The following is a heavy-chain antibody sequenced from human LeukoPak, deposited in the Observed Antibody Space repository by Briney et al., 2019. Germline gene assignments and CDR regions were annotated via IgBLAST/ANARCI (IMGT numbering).Heavy chain of an antibody. V-gene: IGHV4-59*01. J-gene: IGHJ3*02. D-gene: IGHD3-10*01. Sequence: SETLSLTCIVSGGSISSYYWSWIRQPPGKGLEWIGYIYYSGSTNYNPSLKSRVTISVDTSKNQFSLKLSSVTAADTAVYYCARGRYYYGSGSYPDAFDIWGQGTMVTVSS. CDR2: IYYSGST. CDR3: ARGRYYYGSGSYPDAFDI. CDR1: GGSISSYY.